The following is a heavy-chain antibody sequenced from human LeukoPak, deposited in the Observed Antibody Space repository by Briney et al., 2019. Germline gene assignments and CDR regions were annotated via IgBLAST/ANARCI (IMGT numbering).Heavy chain of an antibody. CDR3: AKEGSQYASSWFDH. V-gene: IGHV3-30*18. Sequence: PGRSLRLSCAASGFTFSSYGMQWVCQAPGMGPEWVSVISHDGTVRHYADSVKGRFTISRDSSTNRLYLQMDSLRTEDTAVYYCAKEGSQYASSWFDHWGQGTLVTVSS. CDR2: ISHDGTVR. CDR1: GFTFSSYG. J-gene: IGHJ5*02. D-gene: IGHD2-2*01.